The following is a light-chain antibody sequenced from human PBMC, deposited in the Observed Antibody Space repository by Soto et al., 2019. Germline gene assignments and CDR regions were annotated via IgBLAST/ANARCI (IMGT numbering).Light chain of an antibody. J-gene: IGKJ2*01. CDR2: SAS. CDR1: QSISTE. V-gene: IGKV3-15*01. Sequence: EIVMTQSPATLSVSPGERATLSCRASQSISTEFAWYQQKPGHPPRLLIYSASTRATGVPARFTGSGSGSEFTLTISGLQSEDFAVYYCQPGHNWPLTFGQGTRLEI. CDR3: QPGHNWPLT.